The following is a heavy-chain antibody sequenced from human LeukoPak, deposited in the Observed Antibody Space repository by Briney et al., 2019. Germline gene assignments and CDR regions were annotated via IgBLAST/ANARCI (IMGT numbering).Heavy chain of an antibody. CDR2: ISSGSSSI. V-gene: IGHV3-48*02. Sequence: GGSLRLSCAASGFTFSTYSMNWVRQAPGKGLEWVSYISSGSSSIYYADSVKGRFTISRDSAKNSLFLQLNSLRDEDTAVYYCARVVAGIDWFDPWGQGTLVSVSS. CDR1: GFTFSTYS. CDR3: ARVVAGIDWFDP. D-gene: IGHD6-19*01. J-gene: IGHJ5*02.